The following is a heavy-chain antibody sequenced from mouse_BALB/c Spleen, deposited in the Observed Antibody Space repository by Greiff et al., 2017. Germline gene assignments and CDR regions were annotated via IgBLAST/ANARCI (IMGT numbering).Heavy chain of an antibody. CDR3: AREGVTLGPYYFDY. Sequence: QVQLQQSGAELVRPGTSVKVSCKASGYAFTNYLIEWVKQRPGQGLEWIGVINPGSGGTNYNEKFKGKATLTADKSSSTAYMQLSSLTSDDSAVYFCAREGVTLGPYYFDYWGQGTTLTVSS. J-gene: IGHJ2*01. CDR2: INPGSGGT. CDR1: GYAFTNYL. D-gene: IGHD2-2*01. V-gene: IGHV1-54*01.